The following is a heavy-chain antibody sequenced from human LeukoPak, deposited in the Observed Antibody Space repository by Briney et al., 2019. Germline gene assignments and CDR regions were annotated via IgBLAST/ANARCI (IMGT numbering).Heavy chain of an antibody. V-gene: IGHV1-18*01. D-gene: IGHD2-2*01. CDR3: ARQIRLICSSTSCFDFDY. Sequence: GASVKVSCKASGYTFTSYGISWVRQAPGQGLEWMGWISAYNGNTNYAQKLQGRVTMTTDTSTSTAYMELRSLRSDDTAVYYCARQIRLICSSTSCFDFDYWGQGTLVTVSS. J-gene: IGHJ4*02. CDR2: ISAYNGNT. CDR1: GYTFTSYG.